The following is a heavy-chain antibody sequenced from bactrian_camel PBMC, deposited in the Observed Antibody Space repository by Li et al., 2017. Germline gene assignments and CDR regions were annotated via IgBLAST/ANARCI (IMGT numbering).Heavy chain of an antibody. CDR1: GFTFSSCH. D-gene: IGHD2*01. Sequence: QVQLVESGGGSVQAGGSLRLSCTASGFTFSSCHMAWVRQAPGKGLEWVSGISKDGSRTYYADSVKGRFTISKDNDKNTLYLQMNSLKPEDTAMYYCAGAPVVYSPTEPYEYNYWGQGTQVTVS. V-gene: IGHV3S7*01. CDR2: ISKDGSRT. CDR3: AGAPVVYSPTEPYEYNY. J-gene: IGHJ4*01.